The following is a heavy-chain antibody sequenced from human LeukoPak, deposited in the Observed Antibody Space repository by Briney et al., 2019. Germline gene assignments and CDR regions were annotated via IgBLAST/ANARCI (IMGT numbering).Heavy chain of an antibody. Sequence: ASVKVSCKASGYTFTGYYMHWVRQAPGQGLEWVGWINPNSGATNYAQKFRGRVTVTRDTSISTAYMELTRLRSDDTAVYYCARDSRAPDYWGQGTLVTVSS. J-gene: IGHJ4*02. CDR3: ARDSRAPDY. V-gene: IGHV1-2*02. CDR2: INPNSGAT. CDR1: GYTFTGYY.